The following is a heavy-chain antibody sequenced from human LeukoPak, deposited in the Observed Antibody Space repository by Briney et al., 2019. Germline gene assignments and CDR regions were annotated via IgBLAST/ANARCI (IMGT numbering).Heavy chain of an antibody. J-gene: IGHJ4*02. D-gene: IGHD3-22*01. CDR1: GFIFSSYA. V-gene: IGHV3-30*04. Sequence: PGRSLRLSCAASGFIFSSYAMHWVRQAPGKGLEWVAVISYDGSNRYYADSVKGRFTISRDNSKNTLYLQMNSLRAEDTAVYYCARQYYYDSSGYYLVGGGFWGQGTLVTVSS. CDR3: ARQYYYDSSGYYLVGGGF. CDR2: ISYDGSNR.